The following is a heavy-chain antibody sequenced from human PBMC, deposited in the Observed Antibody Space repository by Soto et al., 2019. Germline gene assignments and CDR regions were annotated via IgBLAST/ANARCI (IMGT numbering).Heavy chain of an antibody. CDR1: GFTFSSYS. CDR3: ARDLGLLWFGELSLGPHDY. D-gene: IGHD3-10*01. J-gene: IGHJ4*02. V-gene: IGHV3-48*01. Sequence: GGSLRLSCAASGFTFSSYSMNWVRQAPGKGLEWVSYISSSSTIYYADSVKGRFTISRDNAKNSLYLQMNSLRAEDTAVYYCARDLGLLWFGELSLGPHDYWGQGTLVTISS. CDR2: ISSSSTI.